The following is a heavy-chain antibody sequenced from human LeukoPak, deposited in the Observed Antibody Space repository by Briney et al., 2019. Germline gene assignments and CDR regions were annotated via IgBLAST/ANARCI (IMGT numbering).Heavy chain of an antibody. Sequence: ASVKVSCKASGYTFTSYAMNWVRQAPGQGLEWMGWIYTNTGIPTYAQGFTGRFVFSLDTSVSTAYLQISSLKAEDTAVYYCASSSSGWPDYWGQGTLVTVSS. CDR1: GYTFTSYA. CDR2: IYTNTGIP. J-gene: IGHJ4*02. CDR3: ASSSSGWPDY. V-gene: IGHV7-4-1*02. D-gene: IGHD6-19*01.